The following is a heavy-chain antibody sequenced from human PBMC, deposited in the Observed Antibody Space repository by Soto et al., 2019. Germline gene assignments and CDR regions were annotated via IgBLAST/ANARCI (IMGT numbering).Heavy chain of an antibody. CDR1: GYTFTSYG. D-gene: IGHD2-2*01. Sequence: ASVKVSCKASGYTFTSYGISWVRQAPGQGLEWMGWISAYNGNTNYAQKLQGRVTMTTDTSTSTAYMELRSLRSDDTAVYYCASRVYCSSTSCYDGGKPPYSPYYYYGMDVWGQGTTVTVSS. CDR3: ASRVYCSSTSCYDGGKPPYSPYYYYGMDV. J-gene: IGHJ6*02. V-gene: IGHV1-18*01. CDR2: ISAYNGNT.